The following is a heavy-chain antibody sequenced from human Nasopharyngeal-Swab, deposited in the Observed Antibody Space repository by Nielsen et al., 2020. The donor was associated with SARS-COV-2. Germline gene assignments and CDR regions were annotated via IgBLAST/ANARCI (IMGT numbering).Heavy chain of an antibody. J-gene: IGHJ4*02. D-gene: IGHD1-1*01. CDR3: GKDFSHHDMD. Sequence: GESLKISCAASGFSFSSYGMAWVRQDPGKGLDWVSTINDVGTNTHYADSVVGRFTISRDNSKNTLLLHMSSLRAEDTAVYYCGKDFSHHDMDWGQGTLVTVSS. CDR1: GFSFSSYG. V-gene: IGHV3-23*01. CDR2: INDVGTNT.